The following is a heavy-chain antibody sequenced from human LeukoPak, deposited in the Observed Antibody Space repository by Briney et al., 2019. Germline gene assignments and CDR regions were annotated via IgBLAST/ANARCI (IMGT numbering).Heavy chain of an antibody. D-gene: IGHD6-19*01. J-gene: IGHJ4*02. Sequence: TSETLSLTCAVSGYSISSGYYWGWIRQPPGKGLEWIGSIYHSGSTCYNPSLKSRVTISVDTSKNQFSLKLSSVTAADTAVYYCARELIAVAGTGYFDYWGQGTLVTVSS. CDR2: IYHSGST. V-gene: IGHV4-38-2*02. CDR1: GYSISSGYY. CDR3: ARELIAVAGTGYFDY.